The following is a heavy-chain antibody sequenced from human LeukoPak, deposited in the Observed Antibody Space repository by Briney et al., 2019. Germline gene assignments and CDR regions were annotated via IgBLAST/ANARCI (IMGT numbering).Heavy chain of an antibody. Sequence: GGSLSLSCAASGFTFSNYGLHWVRQAPGKGLEWVAVIWYDGRKIYYTDSVKGRFTISRDKSKNTLYLQMNNLRAEDTALYSCAREAYSYGSTDYYFDLWGRGTLVTVSS. CDR2: IWYDGRKI. J-gene: IGHJ2*01. CDR3: AREAYSYGSTDYYFDL. D-gene: IGHD5-18*01. V-gene: IGHV3-33*01. CDR1: GFTFSNYG.